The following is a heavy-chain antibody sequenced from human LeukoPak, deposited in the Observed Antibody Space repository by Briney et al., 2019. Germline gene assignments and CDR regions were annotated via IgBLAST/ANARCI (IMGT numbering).Heavy chain of an antibody. Sequence: PGGSLRLSCVVSGFTFSSFEMNWVRQAPGRGLVWVSGISNDGTSTTYADSVKGRFTISRDNAKNTLYLQMHSLRAEDTAVYSCARGWFGPDSCGRGTLVTVSS. CDR1: GFTFSSFE. J-gene: IGHJ5*01. CDR2: ISNDGTST. CDR3: ARGWFGPDS. D-gene: IGHD3-10*01. V-gene: IGHV3-74*01.